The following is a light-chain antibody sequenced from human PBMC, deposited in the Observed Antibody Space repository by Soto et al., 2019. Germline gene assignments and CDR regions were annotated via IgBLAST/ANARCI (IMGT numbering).Light chain of an antibody. CDR2: SNH. CDR1: PSNIGSHY. J-gene: IGLJ3*02. Sequence: QSVLTHPPSASGAPGQTVTLSCSGSPSNIGSHYVYWYQHLPGTAPKLLIYSNHQRPSGVPYRFSGSKSGTSGSLAISWLRCEDEADYYGAAWEDSVNLWLFGVGTQLTVL. CDR3: AAWEDSVNLWL. V-gene: IGLV1-47*02.